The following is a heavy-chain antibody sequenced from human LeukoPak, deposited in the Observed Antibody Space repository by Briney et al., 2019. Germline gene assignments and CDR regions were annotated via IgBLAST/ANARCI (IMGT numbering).Heavy chain of an antibody. D-gene: IGHD3-3*01. CDR1: GGSISSSSYY. J-gene: IGHJ6*03. V-gene: IGHV4-39*01. CDR3: ARHGETDYFMDV. CDR2: IYYSGIT. Sequence: SETLSLTCTVSGGSISSSSYYWGWIRQPPGKGLEWIESIYYSGITYYNPSLKSRVTISVDTSKNQFSLKLTSVTAADTAVYYCARHGETDYFMDVWGKGTTVTVSS.